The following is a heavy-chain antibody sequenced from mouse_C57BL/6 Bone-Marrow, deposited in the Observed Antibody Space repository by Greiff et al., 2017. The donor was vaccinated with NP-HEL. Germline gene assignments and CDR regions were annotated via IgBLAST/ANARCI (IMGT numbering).Heavy chain of an antibody. Sequence: QVQLQQPGAELVKPGASVKLSCKASGYTFTSYWMQWVKQRPGQGLEWIGEIDPSDSYTNYNQKFKGKATLTVDTSSSTAYMQLSSLTSEDSAVYYCARGLRLPHCYAMDYWGQGTSVTVSS. J-gene: IGHJ4*01. CDR1: GYTFTSYW. D-gene: IGHD3-2*02. V-gene: IGHV1-50*01. CDR2: IDPSDSYT. CDR3: ARGLRLPHCYAMDY.